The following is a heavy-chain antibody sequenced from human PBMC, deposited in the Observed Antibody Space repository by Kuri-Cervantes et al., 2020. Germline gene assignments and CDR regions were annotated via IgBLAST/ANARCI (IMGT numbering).Heavy chain of an antibody. V-gene: IGHV1-69*04. Sequence: SVKVSCKASGGTFSSYTISWVRQAPGQGLEWMGRIIPILGIANYAQKFQGRVTITADKSTSTAYMELSSLRSEDTAVYYCARDRMRYCSGGSCYPFDYWGQGTLVTVSS. D-gene: IGHD2-15*01. J-gene: IGHJ4*02. CDR2: IIPILGIA. CDR1: GGTFSSYT. CDR3: ARDRMRYCSGGSCYPFDY.